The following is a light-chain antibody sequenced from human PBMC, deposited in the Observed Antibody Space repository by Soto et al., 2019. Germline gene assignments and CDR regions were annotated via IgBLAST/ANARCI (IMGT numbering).Light chain of an antibody. Sequence: QSALTQPASVSGSLGQSITISCSGSGTDVGGYNYVSWYQHHPGKAPKLMIHDVSIRPSGVSNRFSGSKSGSTASLTISGLQAEDEADYYCSSHTSSNILVFGGGTKLTVL. V-gene: IGLV2-14*03. CDR1: GTDVGGYNY. CDR3: SSHTSSNILV. J-gene: IGLJ3*02. CDR2: DVS.